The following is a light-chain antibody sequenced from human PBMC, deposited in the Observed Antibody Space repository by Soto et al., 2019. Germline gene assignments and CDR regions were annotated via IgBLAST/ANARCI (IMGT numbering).Light chain of an antibody. CDR3: QQYGNSPKYT. CDR1: QRVDSYRH. Sequence: EIVLTQSPGTLSLSPGERATLSCRASQRVDSYRHLAWYQQKPGQPPRLLIYGVSSRASGIPDRFSGSGSGTDFTLTISRLEPEDFAVYYCQQYGNSPKYTFGQGTKLEIK. CDR2: GVS. V-gene: IGKV3-20*01. J-gene: IGKJ2*01.